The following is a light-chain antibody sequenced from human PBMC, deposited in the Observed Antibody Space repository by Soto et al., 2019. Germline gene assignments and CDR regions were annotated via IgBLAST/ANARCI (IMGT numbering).Light chain of an antibody. CDR2: EVT. CDR3: SSFASSNTWV. CDR1: SSDVGAYNY. J-gene: IGLJ3*02. Sequence: QSALTQPPSASGSPGQSVTISCTGTSSDVGAYNYVSWYQQHAGKAPKLVIYEVTKRPSGVPDRFSGSKSANTASLTVSVLQAEDEADYYCSSFASSNTWVFGGGTKLTVL. V-gene: IGLV2-8*01.